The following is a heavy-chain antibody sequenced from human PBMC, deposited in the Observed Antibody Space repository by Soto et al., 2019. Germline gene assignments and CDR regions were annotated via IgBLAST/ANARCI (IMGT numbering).Heavy chain of an antibody. CDR3: AESRSGYGNWFDP. Sequence: QLQLQESGPGLVKPSETLSLTCTVSGGSISSSSYYWGWIRQPPGKGLEWIGNIYYSGSTYYNPSRKGRVIISVDTSKKQFSLKLSSVTAADTAVYYCAESRSGYGNWFDPWGQGTLVTVSS. D-gene: IGHD6-25*01. J-gene: IGHJ5*02. CDR1: GGSISSSSYY. CDR2: IYYSGST. V-gene: IGHV4-39*01.